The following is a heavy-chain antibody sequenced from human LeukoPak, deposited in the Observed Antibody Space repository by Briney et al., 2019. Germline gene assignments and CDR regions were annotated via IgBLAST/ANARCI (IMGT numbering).Heavy chain of an antibody. Sequence: GGSLRLSCAASGFTFSDYYMSWIRQAPGKGLEWVSYISSSSTYTNYADSVKGRFTISRDNAKNSLYLQMNSLRAEDTAVYYCARDRTRSTSYYGMGVWGQGTTVTVSS. CDR1: GFTFSDYY. CDR3: ARDRTRSTSYYGMGV. J-gene: IGHJ6*02. D-gene: IGHD3-10*01. V-gene: IGHV3-11*05. CDR2: ISSSSTYT.